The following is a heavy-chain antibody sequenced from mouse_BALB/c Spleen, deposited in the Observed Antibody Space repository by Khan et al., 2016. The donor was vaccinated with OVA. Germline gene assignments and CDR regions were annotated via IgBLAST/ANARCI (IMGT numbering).Heavy chain of an antibody. CDR1: GYIFTDYY. CDR2: ISPGSGDT. J-gene: IGHJ3*01. D-gene: IGHD1-2*01. V-gene: IGHV1-77*01. Sequence: QVQLKESGAELARPGASVKLSCKASGYIFTDYYINWVKQRTGQGLEWIGEISPGSGDTHYNERFKGKATLTADKSSSTAYMQLSSLTSEASAVYFGARRNYFGYTFAYWGQGTLVTVSA. CDR3: ARRNYFGYTFAY.